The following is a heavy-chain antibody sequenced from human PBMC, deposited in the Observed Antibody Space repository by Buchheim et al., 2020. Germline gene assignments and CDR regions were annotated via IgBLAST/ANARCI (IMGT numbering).Heavy chain of an antibody. V-gene: IGHV3-23*01. Sequence: EVQLLESGGGLVQPGGSLRLSCAASGFTFSSYAMSWVRQAPEKGLEWVSVITGSGDSTYYADSVKGRFTISRDNSKNTLYLQMNSLRAEDTAVYYCAKGGTTVTTGGYGMDVWGQGTT. D-gene: IGHD4-17*01. CDR3: AKGGTTVTTGGYGMDV. CDR1: GFTFSSYA. J-gene: IGHJ6*02. CDR2: ITGSGDST.